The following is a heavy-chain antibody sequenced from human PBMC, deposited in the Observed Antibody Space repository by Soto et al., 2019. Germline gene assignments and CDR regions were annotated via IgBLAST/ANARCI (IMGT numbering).Heavy chain of an antibody. CDR1: GLSITDSEMG. J-gene: IGHJ5*02. Sequence: QVTLKESGPVLVKPTETLTLRCTVSGLSITDSEMGVSWIRQPPGQPLEWLAHIDSSGEKSYRTFPKSRLANSKDTSKSQIVLTMTNMDPADTATYYCARRHLAVAVSPWFDPWGQGIPVTVSS. CDR3: ARRHLAVAVSPWFDP. V-gene: IGHV2-26*01. D-gene: IGHD6-19*01. CDR2: IDSSGEK.